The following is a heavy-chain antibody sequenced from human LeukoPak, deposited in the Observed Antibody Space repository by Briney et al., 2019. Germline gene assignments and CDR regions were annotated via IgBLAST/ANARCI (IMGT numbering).Heavy chain of an antibody. Sequence: SETLSLTCAVSGYSISSGYYWGWIRQPPGKGLEWIGSIYHSGSTYYNPSLKSRVTISVDTSKNQFSLKLSSVTAADTAVYYCARHRVVVVPAVDDAFDIWGQGTMVTVSS. V-gene: IGHV4-38-2*01. D-gene: IGHD2-2*01. J-gene: IGHJ3*02. CDR2: IYHSGST. CDR3: ARHRVVVVPAVDDAFDI. CDR1: GYSISSGYY.